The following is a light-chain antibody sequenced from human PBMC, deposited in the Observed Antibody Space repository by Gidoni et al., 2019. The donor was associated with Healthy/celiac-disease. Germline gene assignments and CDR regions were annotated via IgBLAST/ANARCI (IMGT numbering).Light chain of an antibody. Sequence: DRVTITCRASQSISSYLNWYQQKPGKAPKLLIYAASSLQSGVPSRFSGSGSGTDCTLTISSLQPEDFATYYCQQSYSTPPWTFGQGTKVEIK. CDR1: QSISSY. V-gene: IGKV1-39*01. CDR2: AAS. CDR3: QQSYSTPPWT. J-gene: IGKJ1*01.